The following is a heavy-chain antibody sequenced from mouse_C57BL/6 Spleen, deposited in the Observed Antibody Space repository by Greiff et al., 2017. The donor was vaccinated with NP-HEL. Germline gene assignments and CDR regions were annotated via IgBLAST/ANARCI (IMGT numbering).Heavy chain of an antibody. Sequence: EVQVVESGGGLVKPGGSLKLSCAASGFTFSSYTMSWVRQTPEKRLEWVATISGGGGNTYYPDSVKGRFTISRDNAKNTLYLQMSSLRSEDTALYYCARRDYFDYWGQGTTLTVSS. J-gene: IGHJ2*01. CDR3: ARRDYFDY. V-gene: IGHV5-9*01. CDR2: ISGGGGNT. CDR1: GFTFSSYT.